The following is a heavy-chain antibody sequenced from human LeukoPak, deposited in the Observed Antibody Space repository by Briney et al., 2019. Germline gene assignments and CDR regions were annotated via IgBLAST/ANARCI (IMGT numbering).Heavy chain of an antibody. D-gene: IGHD6-13*01. J-gene: IGHJ3*02. CDR3: ARTPRYSSSSMGAFDI. CDR1: GGSISSGGYS. V-gene: IGHV4-31*03. Sequence: SETLSLTCTVSGGSISSGGYSWSWIRQHPGKGLEWIGYIYYSGSTYYNPSLKSRVTISVDTSKNQFSLKLSSVTAADTAVYYCARTPRYSSSSMGAFDIWGQGTMVTVSS. CDR2: IYYSGST.